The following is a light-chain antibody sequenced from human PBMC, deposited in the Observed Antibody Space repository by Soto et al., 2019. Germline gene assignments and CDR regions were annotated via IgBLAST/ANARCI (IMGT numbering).Light chain of an antibody. V-gene: IGKV1-39*01. CDR1: QSISSY. CDR2: AAS. CDR3: QQSYSTPPVP. Sequence: DIQMTQSPSSLSASVGDRVTITCRASQSISSYLNWYQQKPGKAPKLLIYAASSLQSGVPSRFSGSGSGTDFTLTIRSLQPEDFATYYCQQSYSTPPVPFGQGTKLEIK. J-gene: IGKJ2*01.